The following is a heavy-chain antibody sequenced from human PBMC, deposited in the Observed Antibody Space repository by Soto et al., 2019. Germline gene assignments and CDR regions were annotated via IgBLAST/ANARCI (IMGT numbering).Heavy chain of an antibody. Sequence: ASVKVSCKASGYTFTSYGISWVRQAPGQGLEWMGWISAYNGNTNYAPKLQGRVTMTTDTSTSTAYMELRSLRSDDTAVYYCARTTPITMIVVVSRLYFDYWGQGTLVTVSS. V-gene: IGHV1-18*01. J-gene: IGHJ4*02. CDR2: ISAYNGNT. CDR1: GYTFTSYG. CDR3: ARTTPITMIVVVSRLYFDY. D-gene: IGHD3-22*01.